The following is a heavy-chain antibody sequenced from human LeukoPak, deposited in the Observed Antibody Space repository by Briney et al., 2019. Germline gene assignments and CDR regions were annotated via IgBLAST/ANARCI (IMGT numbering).Heavy chain of an antibody. CDR2: ISGSGGST. J-gene: IGHJ4*02. CDR3: AKNFYYDSSGYYCD. CDR1: GFTFSSYA. V-gene: IGHV3-23*01. D-gene: IGHD3-22*01. Sequence: GGSLRLTCAASGFTFSSYAMSWVRQAPGKGLEWVSAISGSGGSTYYADSVKGRFTISRDNSKNTLYLQMNSLRAEDTAVYYCAKNFYYDSSGYYCDWGQGTLVTVSS.